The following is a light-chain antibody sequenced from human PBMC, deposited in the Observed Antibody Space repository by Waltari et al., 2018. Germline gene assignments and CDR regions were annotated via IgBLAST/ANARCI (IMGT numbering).Light chain of an antibody. Sequence: DIQMTQSPSTLSASVGDRVIIPCRASQSISSWLAWYQQKPGKAPKILIYTASSLESGVPSRFSGSGSGTEFTLTISSLQPDDFATYYCQQYNTYSWTFGQGTKVEIK. CDR2: TAS. V-gene: IGKV1-5*03. CDR3: QQYNTYSWT. CDR1: QSISSW. J-gene: IGKJ1*01.